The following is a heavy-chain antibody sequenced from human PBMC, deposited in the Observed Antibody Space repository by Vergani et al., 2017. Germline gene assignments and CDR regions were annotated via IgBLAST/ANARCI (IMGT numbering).Heavy chain of an antibody. J-gene: IGHJ4*02. CDR2: IIPVLGKT. Sequence: QVQLVQSGAEVKKPGSSVKVSCKASGATFRSNTISWVRQVPGQGLEWMGRIIPVLGKTKYAQDFQGRLTITADTSTSTAYMELRSLKSDDTAVYYCTRDGTYYYGSGSYYVFEYWGQGTLVTVSS. CDR3: TRDGTYYYGSGSYYVFEY. CDR1: GATFRSNT. V-gene: IGHV1-69*08. D-gene: IGHD3-10*01.